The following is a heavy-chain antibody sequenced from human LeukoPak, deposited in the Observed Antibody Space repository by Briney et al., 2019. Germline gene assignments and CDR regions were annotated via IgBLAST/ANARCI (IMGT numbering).Heavy chain of an antibody. CDR2: ISSSSSYI. CDR3: AKNTPLGVKALTY. CDR1: GFTFSSYT. V-gene: IGHV3-21*04. Sequence: PGGSLRLSCAASGFTFSSYTMNWVRQAPGKGLEWVSSISSSSSYIYYADSVKGRFTISRDNAKNSLYLQMNSLRAEDTAVYYCAKNTPLGVKALTYWGQGTLVTVSS. J-gene: IGHJ4*02. D-gene: IGHD2-21*01.